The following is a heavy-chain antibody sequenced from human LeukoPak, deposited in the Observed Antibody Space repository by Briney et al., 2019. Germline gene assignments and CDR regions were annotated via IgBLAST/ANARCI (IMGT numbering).Heavy chain of an antibody. J-gene: IGHJ4*02. CDR2: IYHSGST. V-gene: IGHV4-59*01. D-gene: IGHD3-16*01. Sequence: PSETLSLTCTVSGGSISSYYWSWIRQPPGKGLEWIGYIYHSGSTNYNPSLKSRVTISVDTSKNQFSLKLSSVTAADTAMYYGARGTSGAGPSWGQGTLVTVSS. CDR1: GGSISSYY. CDR3: ARGTSGAGPS.